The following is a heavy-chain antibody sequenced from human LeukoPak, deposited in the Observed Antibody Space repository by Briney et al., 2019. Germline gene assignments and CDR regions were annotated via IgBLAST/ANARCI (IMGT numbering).Heavy chain of an antibody. CDR1: GFTLSNYN. D-gene: IGHD6-19*01. V-gene: IGHV3-48*02. Sequence: PGGSLRLSCAASGFTLSNYNMNWVRQAPGKGLEWVSYISSSSSTICYADSVEGRFTISRDNAKNSLYLQMNSLRDEDTAVYYCARDLAVAGSFDYWGREPWSPSPQ. CDR2: ISSSSSTI. J-gene: IGHJ4*02. CDR3: ARDLAVAGSFDY.